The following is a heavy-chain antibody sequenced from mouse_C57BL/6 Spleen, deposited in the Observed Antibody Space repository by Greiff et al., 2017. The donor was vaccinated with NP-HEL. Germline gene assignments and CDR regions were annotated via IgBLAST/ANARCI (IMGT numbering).Heavy chain of an antibody. Sequence: VQLKESGAELVRPGASVKLSCTASGFNIKDDYMHWVKQRPEQGLEWIGWIDPENGDTEYASKFQGKATITADTSSNTAYLQLSSLTSEDTAVYYCSLLRPSAPYYFDDWGQGTTLTVSS. J-gene: IGHJ2*01. CDR1: GFNIKDDY. V-gene: IGHV14-4*01. CDR3: SLLRPSAPYYFDD. D-gene: IGHD1-2*01. CDR2: IDPENGDT.